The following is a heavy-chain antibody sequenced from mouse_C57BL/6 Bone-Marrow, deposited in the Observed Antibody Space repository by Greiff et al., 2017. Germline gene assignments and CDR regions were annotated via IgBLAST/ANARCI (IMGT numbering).Heavy chain of an antibody. V-gene: IGHV1-72*01. CDR3: ARPTTVVYYYAMDY. Sequence: QVQLQQPGAELVKPGASVKLSCKASGYTFTSYWMHWVKQWPGRGLEWIGRIDPNSGGTKYNEKFKSKATLTVDKPSSTAYMQLSSLTSEDSAVYYCARPTTVVYYYAMDYWGQGTSVTVSS. CDR1: GYTFTSYW. D-gene: IGHD1-1*01. CDR2: IDPNSGGT. J-gene: IGHJ4*01.